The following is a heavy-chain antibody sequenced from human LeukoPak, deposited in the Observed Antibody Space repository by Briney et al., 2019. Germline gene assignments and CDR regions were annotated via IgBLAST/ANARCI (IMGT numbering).Heavy chain of an antibody. V-gene: IGHV6-1*01. D-gene: IGHD1-7*01. CDR2: TYYRSKWYN. CDR3: ARTEMGLSWNYFWFDP. Sequence: SQTLSLTCAISGDSVSSNSAAWNWIRQSPSRGLEWLGRTYYRSKWYNDYAVSVKSRITINPDTSKNQFSPQLNSVTPEDTAVYHCARTEMGLSWNYFWFDPWGQGTLVTVSS. J-gene: IGHJ5*02. CDR1: GDSVSSNSAA.